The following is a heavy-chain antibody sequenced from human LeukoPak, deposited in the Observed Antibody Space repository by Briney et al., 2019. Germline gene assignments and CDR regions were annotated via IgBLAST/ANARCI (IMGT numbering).Heavy chain of an antibody. J-gene: IGHJ4*02. CDR1: GYTFTSYY. Sequence: GASVKDSCKASGYTFTSYYMHWVRQAPGQGLEWMGIINPSGGSTSYAQKFQGRVTMTRDTSTSTVYMELSSLRSEDTAVYYCARYGKGPAGYCSGGSCLPVYYFDYWGQGALVTVSS. D-gene: IGHD2-15*01. CDR2: INPSGGST. V-gene: IGHV1-46*01. CDR3: ARYGKGPAGYCSGGSCLPVYYFDY.